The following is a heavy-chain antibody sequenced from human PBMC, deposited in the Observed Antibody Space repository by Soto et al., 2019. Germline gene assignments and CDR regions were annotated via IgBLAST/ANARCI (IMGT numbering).Heavy chain of an antibody. CDR1: DFTFGDSA. CDR2: IRGQSRNYAT. Sequence: EVQLVESGGGLVQPGGSLQLSCAASDFTFGDSAVHWIRQASGNGLEWVGRIRGQSRNYATGYAASLKGRFTISRDDSRNTAYLQMNSLKTEDTAVHYCAYDLDYALDIGGQGTLVTVSS. D-gene: IGHD3-16*01. V-gene: IGHV3-73*01. CDR3: AYDLDYALDI. J-gene: IGHJ1*01.